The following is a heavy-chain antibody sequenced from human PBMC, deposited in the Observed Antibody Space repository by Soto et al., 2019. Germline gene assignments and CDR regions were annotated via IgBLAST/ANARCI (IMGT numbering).Heavy chain of an antibody. CDR1: GGSISSYY. CDR3: ASGLAARLGYYYYYMDV. V-gene: IGHV4-59*08. CDR2: IYYSGST. J-gene: IGHJ6*03. Sequence: QVQLQESGPGLVKPSETLSLTCTVSGGSISSYYWSWIRQPPGKGLEWIGYIYYSGSTNYNPSLKNRVTISVDTSKNQFSLKLSSVTAADTAVYYCASGLAARLGYYYYYMDVWGKGTTVTVSS. D-gene: IGHD6-6*01.